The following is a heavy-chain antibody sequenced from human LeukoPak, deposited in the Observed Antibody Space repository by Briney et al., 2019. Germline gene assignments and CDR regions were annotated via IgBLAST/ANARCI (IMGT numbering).Heavy chain of an antibody. CDR3: ARRQRGISGSYYDY. D-gene: IGHD1-26*01. V-gene: IGHV1-3*01. J-gene: IGHJ4*02. CDR1: GYIFITYA. Sequence: GASVKVSCKASGYIFITYAMHWVRQDPGQRLEWIGWINAGNGNTKYSQKFQGRVTITRDTSANTAYMELSSLRSEDTAVYYCARRQRGISGSYYDYWGQGTLVTVSS. CDR2: INAGNGNT.